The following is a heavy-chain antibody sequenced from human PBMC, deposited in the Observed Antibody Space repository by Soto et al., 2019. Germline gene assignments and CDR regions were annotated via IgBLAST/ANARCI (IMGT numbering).Heavy chain of an antibody. CDR2: IYYSGST. V-gene: IGHV4-31*03. Sequence: SETLSLTCTVSGGSISSGGYYWSWIRQHPGKGLEWIGYIYYSGSTYYNPSLKSRVTISVDSSKNQFSLKLSSVTAADTAVYFCARARIVLMVYAPNWFDPWGQGTLVTVSS. CDR1: GGSISSGGYY. J-gene: IGHJ5*02. D-gene: IGHD2-8*01. CDR3: ARARIVLMVYAPNWFDP.